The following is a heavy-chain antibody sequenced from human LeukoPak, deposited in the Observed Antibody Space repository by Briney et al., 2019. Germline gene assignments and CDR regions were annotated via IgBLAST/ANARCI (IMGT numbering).Heavy chain of an antibody. CDR3: ARSNWFDP. Sequence: SETLCLTCAVYGGSLSGYSWSWIRQPPGKGLEWIGEINHSGGTNYNPSLKSRVTISVDTAKNQFSLKLSSVTAADTAVYYCARSNWFDPCGQRNLVTVSS. CDR1: GGSLSGYS. CDR2: INHSGGT. J-gene: IGHJ5*02. V-gene: IGHV4-34*01.